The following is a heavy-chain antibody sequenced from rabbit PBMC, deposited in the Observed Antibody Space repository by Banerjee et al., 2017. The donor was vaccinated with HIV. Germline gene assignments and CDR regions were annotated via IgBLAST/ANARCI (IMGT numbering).Heavy chain of an antibody. CDR3: ARDSGWGPEPFNL. CDR1: GFDLSSYYF. V-gene: IGHV1S40*01. CDR2: IYTGSSSGRT. Sequence: QSLEESGGGLVKPEGSLTLTCKASGFDLSSYYFMCWVRQAPGKGLEWIACIYTGSSSGRTYYASWAKGRFTISKTSSTTVTLQMTSLTGADTATYFCARDSGWGPEPFNLWGQGTLVTVS. D-gene: IGHD4-1*01. J-gene: IGHJ4*01.